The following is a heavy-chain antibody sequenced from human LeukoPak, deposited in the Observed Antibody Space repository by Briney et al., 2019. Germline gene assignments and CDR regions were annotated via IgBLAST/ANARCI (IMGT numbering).Heavy chain of an antibody. V-gene: IGHV1-2*02. D-gene: IGHD5-18*01. J-gene: IGHJ4*02. CDR2: IDPNSDNI. CDR1: GYTFTGCF. Sequence: GASVKVSCKASGYTFTGCFIHYVRQAPGQGLEWMGWIDPNSDNIRYSETFKDRVTMTRDTSTNTAYMELSWLRSDDTAVYYCARSAYNYGYVYFDHWGRGTLVIVSS. CDR3: ARSAYNYGYVYFDH.